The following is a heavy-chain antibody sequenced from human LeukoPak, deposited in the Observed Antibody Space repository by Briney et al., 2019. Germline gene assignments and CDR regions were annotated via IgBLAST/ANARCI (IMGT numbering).Heavy chain of an antibody. CDR1: GGTFSSYA. V-gene: IGHV1-8*02. CDR3: ARGPPNWGYDY. Sequence: VKVSCKASGGTFSSYAISWVRQATGQRPEWMGWMSPNSGDTGYAQKFQDRVTMTRNTSISTAYMELSSLRSDDTAVYYCARGPPNWGYDYWGPGTLVTVSS. D-gene: IGHD7-27*01. J-gene: IGHJ4*02. CDR2: MSPNSGDT.